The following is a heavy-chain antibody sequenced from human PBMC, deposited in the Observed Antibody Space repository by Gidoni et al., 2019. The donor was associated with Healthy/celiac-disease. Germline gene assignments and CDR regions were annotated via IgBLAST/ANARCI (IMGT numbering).Heavy chain of an antibody. V-gene: IGHV2-5*01. CDR2: IYWNDDK. CDR1: GFYRTTSGVG. J-gene: IGHJ4*02. CDR3: AHRTTYYYGSSGYDY. D-gene: IGHD3-22*01. Sequence: QITLKESGPTLVKPTQTLTLTCTFSGFYRTTSGVGVDWIRQPPGKALEWLALIYWNDDKRYSPSLKSRLTITKDTSKNQVVLTMTNMDPVDTATYYCAHRTTYYYGSSGYDYWGQGTLVTVSS.